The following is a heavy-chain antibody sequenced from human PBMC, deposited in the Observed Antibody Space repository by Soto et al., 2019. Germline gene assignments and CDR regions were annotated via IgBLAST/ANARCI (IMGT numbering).Heavy chain of an antibody. CDR3: TYRIRTTNDY. CDR2: VKTKTDGETT. D-gene: IGHD1-1*01. Sequence: EVQLVESGGGLVKPGGSLRLSCAASGFTFNNAWMNWVRQAPGKGLEWVGRVKTKTDGETTDYAAPAKGRFTISRDDSINTLYLQMNSLEIEDTAVYFCTYRIRTTNDYWGQGTLVTVSS. J-gene: IGHJ4*02. CDR1: GFTFNNAW. V-gene: IGHV3-15*07.